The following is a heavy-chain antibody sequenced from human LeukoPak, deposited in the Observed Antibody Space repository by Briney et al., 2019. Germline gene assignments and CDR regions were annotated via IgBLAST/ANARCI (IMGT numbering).Heavy chain of an antibody. V-gene: IGHV3-7*01. Sequence: GGSLRLSCAASGFTFNTYWMSWVRLAPGKGLEWVANINEHGSKAFYVDSVRGRFTISRDNAKNSLYLQMNSLRAEDTAVYYCARDPDAGTTDYWGQGTLVTVSS. D-gene: IGHD1-7*01. CDR1: GFTFNTYW. J-gene: IGHJ4*02. CDR2: INEHGSKA. CDR3: ARDPDAGTTDY.